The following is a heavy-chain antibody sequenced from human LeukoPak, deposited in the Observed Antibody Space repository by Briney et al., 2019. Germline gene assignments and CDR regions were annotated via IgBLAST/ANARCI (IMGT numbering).Heavy chain of an antibody. V-gene: IGHV5-51*01. CDR1: GYSFTSYW. CDR2: IYPGDSDT. J-gene: IGHJ4*02. Sequence: GESLKISCKGSGYSFTSYWIGWVRQMPGKGLEWMGIIYPGDSDTRYSPSFRGQVTISADKSISTAYLQWSNLEASDTAMYYCANGRQLAHFDYWGQGTLVTVSS. D-gene: IGHD6-13*01. CDR3: ANGRQLAHFDY.